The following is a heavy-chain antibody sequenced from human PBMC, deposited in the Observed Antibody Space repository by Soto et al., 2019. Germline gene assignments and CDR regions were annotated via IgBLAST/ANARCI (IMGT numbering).Heavy chain of an antibody. V-gene: IGHV5-10-1*01. Sequence: GESLKISCKGSGYSFTSYWISWVRQMPGKGLEWMGRIDPSDSYTNYSPSFQGHVTISADKSISTAYLQWSSLKASDIAMYYCARRYYDSSGYYHDYDYWGQGTLVTVSS. J-gene: IGHJ4*02. CDR1: GYSFTSYW. CDR2: IDPSDSYT. CDR3: ARRYYDSSGYYHDYDY. D-gene: IGHD3-22*01.